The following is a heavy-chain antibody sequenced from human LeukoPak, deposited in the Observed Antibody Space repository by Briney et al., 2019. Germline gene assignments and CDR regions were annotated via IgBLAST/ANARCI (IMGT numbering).Heavy chain of an antibody. Sequence: GGSLRLSCAASGFTYSSYVMSWVRQAPGKGLEWVSAISGSGGSTYYADSVRGRFTISRDNSRNTVYLQMNSLRAEDTAVYYCAKDDRWLQFCCWGQGTLVTVSA. D-gene: IGHD5-24*01. CDR2: ISGSGGST. J-gene: IGHJ4*02. CDR3: AKDDRWLQFCC. CDR1: GFTYSSYV. V-gene: IGHV3-23*01.